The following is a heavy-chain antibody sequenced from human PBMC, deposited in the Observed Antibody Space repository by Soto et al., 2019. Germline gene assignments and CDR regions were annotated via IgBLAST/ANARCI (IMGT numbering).Heavy chain of an antibody. CDR1: GYTFTSYD. CDR2: MNPNSGNT. V-gene: IGHV1-8*01. Sequence: QVQLVQSGAEVKKPGASVKVSCKASGYTFTSYDINWVRQATGQGLEWMGWMNPNSGNTGYAQKFAGRVTMTRNTSISTAYMELRSLRSEETAVYYCARGGIAARDFDYWRQGTLVTVSS. J-gene: IGHJ4*02. D-gene: IGHD6-6*01. CDR3: ARGGIAARDFDY.